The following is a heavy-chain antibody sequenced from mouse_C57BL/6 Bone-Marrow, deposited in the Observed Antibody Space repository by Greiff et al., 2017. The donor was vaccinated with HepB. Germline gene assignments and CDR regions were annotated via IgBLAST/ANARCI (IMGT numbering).Heavy chain of an antibody. Sequence: QVHVKQSGAELARPGASVKLSCKASGYTFTSYGISWVKQRTGQGLEWIGEIYPRSGNTYYNEKFKGKATLTADKSSSTAYMELRSLTSEDSAVYFCASRGLYYPQWGFAYWGQGTLVTVSA. J-gene: IGHJ3*01. V-gene: IGHV1-81*01. CDR2: IYPRSGNT. CDR3: ASRGLYYPQWGFAY. D-gene: IGHD1-1*01. CDR1: GYTFTSYG.